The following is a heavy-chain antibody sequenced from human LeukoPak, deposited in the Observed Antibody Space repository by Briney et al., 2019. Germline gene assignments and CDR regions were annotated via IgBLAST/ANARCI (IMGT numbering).Heavy chain of an antibody. CDR2: IYTSGST. V-gene: IGHV4-4*07. CDR1: GGSISSYY. CDR3: ARDLGAAAGNRYFDY. Sequence: SETLSLTCTFSGGSISSYYWSFLRQPAGQGLQRIGRIYTSGSTNYNPSLKSRVTMSVDTSKNQFSLKLSSVTAADTAVYYCARDLGAAAGNRYFDYWGQGTLVTVSS. D-gene: IGHD6-13*01. J-gene: IGHJ4*02.